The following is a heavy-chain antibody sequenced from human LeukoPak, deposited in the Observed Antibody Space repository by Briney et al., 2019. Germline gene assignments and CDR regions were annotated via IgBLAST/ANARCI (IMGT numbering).Heavy chain of an antibody. V-gene: IGHV4-39*01. CDR2: IYYSGST. Sequence: PSETLSLTCTVSGGSISSSSYYFGWIRQPPGKGLEWIGSIYYSGSTYYNPPLKSRVTISVDTSKNQFSLKLSSVTAADTAVYYCARLVGYSSSWPLFDYWGQGTLVTVSS. D-gene: IGHD6-13*01. J-gene: IGHJ4*02. CDR3: ARLVGYSSSWPLFDY. CDR1: GGSISSSSYY.